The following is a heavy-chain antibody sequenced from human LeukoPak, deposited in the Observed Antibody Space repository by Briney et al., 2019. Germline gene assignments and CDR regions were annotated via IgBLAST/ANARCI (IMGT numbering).Heavy chain of an antibody. D-gene: IGHD3-3*02. CDR2: INHSGST. CDR1: GGSFSGYY. CDR3: ARHIFGHLFDY. Sequence: SETLSLTCAVYGGSFSGYYWSWIRQPPGKGLEWIGEINHSGSTNYNPSLKSRVTISVDTSKNQFSLKLSSVTAADTAVYYCARHIFGHLFDYWGQGTLVLVSS. J-gene: IGHJ4*02. V-gene: IGHV4-34*01.